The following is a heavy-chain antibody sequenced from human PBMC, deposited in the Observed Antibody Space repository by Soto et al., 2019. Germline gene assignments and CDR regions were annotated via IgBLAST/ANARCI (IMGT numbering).Heavy chain of an antibody. V-gene: IGHV1-24*01. Sequence: ASVKVSCKVSGYTLTELSMHWVRQAPGKGLEWMGGFDPEDGETIYAQKFQGRVTMTEDTSTDTAYMELSSLRSEDTAVYYCATYYSAADPHYYFDYWGQGTLVTVSS. CDR1: GYTLTELS. CDR3: ATYYSAADPHYYFDY. J-gene: IGHJ4*02. D-gene: IGHD3-10*01. CDR2: FDPEDGET.